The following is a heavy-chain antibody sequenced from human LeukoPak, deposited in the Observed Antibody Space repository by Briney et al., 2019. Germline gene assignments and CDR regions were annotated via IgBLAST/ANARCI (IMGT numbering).Heavy chain of an antibody. V-gene: IGHV4-61*02. Sequence: PSETLSLTCTVSGGSISSGSYYWSWIRQPAGKGLEWIGRIYTSGSTNYNPSLKSRVTISVDTSKNQFSLKLSSVTAADTAVYYCARWNGVGATLDYWGQGTLVTVSS. CDR3: ARWNGVGATLDY. CDR2: IYTSGST. CDR1: GGSISSGSYY. D-gene: IGHD1-26*01. J-gene: IGHJ4*02.